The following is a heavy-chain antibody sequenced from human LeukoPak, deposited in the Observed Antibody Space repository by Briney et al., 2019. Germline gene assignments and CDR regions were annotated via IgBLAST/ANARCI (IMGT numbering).Heavy chain of an antibody. J-gene: IGHJ4*02. CDR1: GFTFSSYW. V-gene: IGHV3-23*01. D-gene: IGHD3-10*01. Sequence: PGGSLRLSCAASGFTFSSYWMSWVRQAPGKGLEWVSGISGGGDNTYYADSVKGRFTISRDNSKNTLYLQMNSLRAEDTAIYYCAKTPKLVRGAPDYWGQGTLVTVSS. CDR2: ISGGGDNT. CDR3: AKTPKLVRGAPDY.